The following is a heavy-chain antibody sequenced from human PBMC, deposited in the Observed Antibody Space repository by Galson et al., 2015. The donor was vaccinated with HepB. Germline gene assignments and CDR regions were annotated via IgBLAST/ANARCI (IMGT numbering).Heavy chain of an antibody. CDR2: IWYDGSNK. Sequence: SLRLSCAASGFAFSSYGMHWVRQAPGKGLEWVAVIWYDGSNKYYADSVKGRFTISRDNSKNTLYLQMNSLRAEDTAVYYCAKARNYYYGSGSYPGDAFDIWGQGTMVTVSS. CDR3: AKARNYYYGSGSYPGDAFDI. J-gene: IGHJ3*02. CDR1: GFAFSSYG. D-gene: IGHD3-10*01. V-gene: IGHV3-33*06.